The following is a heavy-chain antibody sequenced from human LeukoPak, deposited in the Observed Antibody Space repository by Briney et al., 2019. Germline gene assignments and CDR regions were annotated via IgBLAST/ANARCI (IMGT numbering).Heavy chain of an antibody. V-gene: IGHV4-39*01. CDR1: GGSISSSSYY. D-gene: IGHD6-13*01. CDR3: ARHSIAAAGTDIDY. J-gene: IGHJ4*02. CDR2: IYYSGST. Sequence: SETLSLTCTASGGSISSSSYYWGWIRQPPGKGLEWIGSIYYSGSTYYNPSLKSRVTISVDTSKNQFSLKLSSVTAADTAVYYCARHSIAAAGTDIDYWGQGTLVTVSS.